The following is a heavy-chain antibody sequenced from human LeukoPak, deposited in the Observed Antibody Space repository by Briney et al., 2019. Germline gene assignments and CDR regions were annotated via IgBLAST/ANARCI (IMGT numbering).Heavy chain of an antibody. V-gene: IGHV3-66*01. CDR1: GFTFSSYG. CDR2: FYRSDFT. D-gene: IGHD5-12*01. Sequence: GGSLRLSCAASGFTFSSYGMHWVRQAPGKGLEWVSVFYRSDFTSHADSVQGRFSISRDSSKNTLYLQMNSLRVEDTAVYYCARGITDYSGYDYWGQGTLVTVSS. CDR3: ARGITDYSGYDY. J-gene: IGHJ4*02.